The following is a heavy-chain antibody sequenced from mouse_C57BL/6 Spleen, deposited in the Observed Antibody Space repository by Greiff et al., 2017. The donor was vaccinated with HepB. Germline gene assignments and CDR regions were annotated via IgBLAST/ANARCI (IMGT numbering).Heavy chain of an antibody. CDR2: INPSNGGT. CDR3: ARRGYGSSFFYFDY. D-gene: IGHD1-1*01. Sequence: VQLQQPGTELVKPGASVKLSCKASGYTFTSYWMHWVKQRPGKGLEWIGNINPSNGGTNYNEKFKSKVTLIADKSSSTAYMQLSSLTSEDSAVYYCARRGYGSSFFYFDYWGQGTTLTVSS. CDR1: GYTFTSYW. J-gene: IGHJ2*01. V-gene: IGHV1-53*01.